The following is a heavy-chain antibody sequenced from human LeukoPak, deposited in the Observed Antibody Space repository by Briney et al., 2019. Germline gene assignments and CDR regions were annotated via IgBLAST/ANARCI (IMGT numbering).Heavy chain of an antibody. J-gene: IGHJ4*02. CDR2: ISSSGSTI. CDR1: GFTFSDYY. D-gene: IGHD4-23*01. CDR3: ARAPTTAVKFDY. V-gene: IGHV3-11*01. Sequence: GGSLRLSCAASGFTFSDYYMSWIRQAPGKGLGWVSYISSSGSTIYYADSVKGRFTISRDNAKNSLYLQMNSLRAEDTAVYYCARAPTTAVKFDYWGQGTLVTVSS.